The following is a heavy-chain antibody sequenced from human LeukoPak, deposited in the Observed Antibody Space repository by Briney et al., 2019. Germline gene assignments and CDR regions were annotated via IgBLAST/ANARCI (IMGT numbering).Heavy chain of an antibody. J-gene: IGHJ6*04. Sequence: PSGTLSLSCAVSGGSLSSYYWSWVRQPPGKGLEWIGYIYYSGSTNYNPSLKSLVTISVDTSKCQFSLKLTSVTAANTAVYYCARDSKVGHVDTAMSDCYYYGMDVWGEGTTVTVSS. CDR1: GGSLSSYY. CDR3: ARDSKVGHVDTAMSDCYYYGMDV. V-gene: IGHV4-59*01. CDR2: IYYSGST. D-gene: IGHD5-18*01.